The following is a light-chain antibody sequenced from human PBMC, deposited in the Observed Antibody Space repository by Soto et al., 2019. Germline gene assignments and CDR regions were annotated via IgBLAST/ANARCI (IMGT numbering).Light chain of an antibody. Sequence: DIQMTQSPSSLSASLGDSVTITCRASQGIGVYLAWFQQKPGKVPKLLIYAASALQSGVPSRFSGSGSGTDFTLTISSLQSEDIATYDCQEYNSAPLTFGGGTKVEIK. CDR3: QEYNSAPLT. V-gene: IGKV1-27*01. J-gene: IGKJ4*01. CDR1: QGIGVY. CDR2: AAS.